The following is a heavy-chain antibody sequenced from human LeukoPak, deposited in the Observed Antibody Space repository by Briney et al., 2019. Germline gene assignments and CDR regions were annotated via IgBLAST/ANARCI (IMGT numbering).Heavy chain of an antibody. Sequence: GGSLRLSCAASGFTFSSYSMNWVRQAPGKGLEWVSSISSSSSYIYYADSVKGRITISRDNAKNSLYLQMNSLRAEDTAVYYCASRGYCSSTSCSSAQYYYYMDVWGKGTTVTISS. CDR2: ISSSSSYI. D-gene: IGHD2-2*01. CDR3: ASRGYCSSTSCSSAQYYYYMDV. CDR1: GFTFSSYS. J-gene: IGHJ6*03. V-gene: IGHV3-21*01.